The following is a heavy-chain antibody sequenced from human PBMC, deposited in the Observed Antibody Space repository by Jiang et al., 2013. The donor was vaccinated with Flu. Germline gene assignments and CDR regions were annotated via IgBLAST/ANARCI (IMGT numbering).Heavy chain of an antibody. Sequence: LSCAASGFTFSSYAMSWVRQAPGKGLEWVSAISGSGGSTYYADSVKGRFTISRDNSKNTLYLQMNSLRAEDTAVYYCAKDPHQLDSSSWYPSNYWGQGTLVTVSS. V-gene: IGHV3-23*01. D-gene: IGHD6-13*01. CDR1: GFTFSSYA. J-gene: IGHJ4*02. CDR2: ISGSGGST. CDR3: AKDPHQLDSSSWYPSNY.